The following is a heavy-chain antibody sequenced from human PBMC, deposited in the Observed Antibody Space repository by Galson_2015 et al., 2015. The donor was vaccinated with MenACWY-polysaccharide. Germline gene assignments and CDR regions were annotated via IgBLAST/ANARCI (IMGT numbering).Heavy chain of an antibody. Sequence: SLRLSCAASGFSFSTYGMHWIRQTPGKGPEWIVVIWYDGNHKYYADSVKGRFSISRDNSRNTLYLQMDSLRAEDTAMYYCAKSHVVVVTAIQDTNTFDLWGQGTMVTVSS. J-gene: IGHJ3*01. D-gene: IGHD2-21*02. CDR1: GFSFSTYG. CDR2: IWYDGNHK. CDR3: AKSHVVVVTAIQDTNTFDL. V-gene: IGHV3-33*03.